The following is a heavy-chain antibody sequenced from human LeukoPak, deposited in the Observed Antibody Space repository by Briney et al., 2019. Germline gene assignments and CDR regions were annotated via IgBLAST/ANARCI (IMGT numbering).Heavy chain of an antibody. D-gene: IGHD2-2*01. Sequence: GGSLRLSCAASGFTFSSYWMGWVRQAPGKGLEWVSGISGSGGTTYYADSVKGRFTISRDNSKNTLYLQMNSLRGEDTAVYYCAKDPDYQLLSRAAFDIWGQGTMATVSS. CDR2: ISGSGGTT. V-gene: IGHV3-23*01. CDR1: GFTFSSYW. CDR3: AKDPDYQLLSRAAFDI. J-gene: IGHJ3*02.